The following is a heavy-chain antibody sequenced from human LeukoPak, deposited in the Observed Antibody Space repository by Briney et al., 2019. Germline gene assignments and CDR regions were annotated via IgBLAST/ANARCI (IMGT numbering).Heavy chain of an antibody. CDR1: GVSLSGYY. V-gene: IGHV4-34*01. J-gene: IGHJ6*03. Sequence: SETLSLTCAVYGVSLSGYYWSWIRQSPGKGLEWIGKINDSGSTNYDASPKSRVTISVDTTKNKILLKLMYVTAADTAVYYCARVAGDPIYYYYYMDVWGKGTTVTVSS. CDR2: INDSGST. D-gene: IGHD7-27*01. CDR3: ARVAGDPIYYYYYMDV.